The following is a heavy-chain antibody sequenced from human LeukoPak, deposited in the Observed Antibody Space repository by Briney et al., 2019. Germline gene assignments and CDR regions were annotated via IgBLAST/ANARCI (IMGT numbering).Heavy chain of an antibody. CDR3: AKDLGELRYFDLAPHPGWFDP. D-gene: IGHD3-9*01. CDR2: ISSSGANT. J-gene: IGHJ5*02. Sequence: PGGSLRLSCAAPGFTFRSDAMSWGRQAPGKGLEWVSIISSSGANTYYADSVKGRFTISRDNSKNTLYLQMNSLRAEDTAVYYCAKDLGELRYFDLAPHPGWFDPWGQGTLVTVSS. CDR1: GFTFRSDA. V-gene: IGHV3-23*01.